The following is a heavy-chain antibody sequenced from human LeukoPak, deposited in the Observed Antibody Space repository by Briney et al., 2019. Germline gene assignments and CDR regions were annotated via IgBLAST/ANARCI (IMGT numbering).Heavy chain of an antibody. CDR3: ARPEYYDNLTGPGGMDV. CDR1: GYTFTSYG. D-gene: IGHD3-9*01. V-gene: IGHV1-18*01. Sequence: GASVKVCCKASGYTFTSYGISWVRQAPGQGLEWMGWISAYNGNTNYAQKLQGRVTMTTDTSTSTAYMELRSLRSDDTAVYYCARPEYYDNLTGPGGMDVWGQGTTVTVSS. J-gene: IGHJ6*02. CDR2: ISAYNGNT.